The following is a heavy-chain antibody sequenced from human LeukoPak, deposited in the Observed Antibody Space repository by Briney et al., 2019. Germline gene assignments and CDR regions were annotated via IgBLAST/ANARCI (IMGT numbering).Heavy chain of an antibody. CDR1: GFTFSSYG. CDR3: AKEAWSGYQTDYFDY. D-gene: IGHD3-3*01. Sequence: GRSLRLSCAASGFTFSSYGMHWVRQAPGKGLEWVAVISYDGSYKYYADSVKGRFTISRDNSKNTLYLQMNSLRAEDTAVYYCAKEAWSGYQTDYFDYWGQGTLVTVSS. V-gene: IGHV3-30*18. CDR2: ISYDGSYK. J-gene: IGHJ4*02.